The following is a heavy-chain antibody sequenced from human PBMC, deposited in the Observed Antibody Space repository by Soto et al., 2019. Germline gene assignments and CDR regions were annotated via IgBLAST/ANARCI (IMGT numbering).Heavy chain of an antibody. CDR3: ARGVYCSTTSCSFYFDY. J-gene: IGHJ4*02. CDR2: IYPKTGDT. D-gene: IGHD2-2*01. CDR1: GYTFSALY. V-gene: IGHV1-2*02. Sequence: SVKVSCKASGYTFSALYIHWVRQAPVQGPEWMGWIYPKTGDTNYSQKFQGRVTMTGDTSTSTAYMELSRLTSDDTAVYYCARGVYCSTTSCSFYFDYWGQGTLVTVSS.